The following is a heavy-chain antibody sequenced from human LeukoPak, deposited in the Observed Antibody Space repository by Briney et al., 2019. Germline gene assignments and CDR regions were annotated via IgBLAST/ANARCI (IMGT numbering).Heavy chain of an antibody. CDR1: GFTIRSYW. V-gene: IGHV3-7*01. D-gene: IGHD5-12*01. CDR2: INQGGSVQ. Sequence: TGGSLRLSCAASGFTIRSYWMSWVRQAPGKGLEWVANINQGGSVQYYMDSVKGRFTISRDDAKNSLYVQMNSLRDEDTAVYYCAGVEYSGWNLEYWGQGTLVTVSS. J-gene: IGHJ4*02. CDR3: AGVEYSGWNLEY.